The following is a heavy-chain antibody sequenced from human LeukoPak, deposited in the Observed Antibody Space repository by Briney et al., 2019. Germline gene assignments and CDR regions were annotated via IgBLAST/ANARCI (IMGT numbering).Heavy chain of an antibody. D-gene: IGHD6-6*01. CDR3: ARVEQLAPRTYYFDY. Sequence: GSSVKVSCKASGGTFSSYAISWVRQAPGQGLEWMGGIIPIFGTANYAQKFQGRVTITTDESTSTAYMELSSLRSEDTAVYYCARVEQLAPRTYYFDYWGQGTLVTVSS. CDR1: GGTFSSYA. CDR2: IIPIFGTA. J-gene: IGHJ4*02. V-gene: IGHV1-69*05.